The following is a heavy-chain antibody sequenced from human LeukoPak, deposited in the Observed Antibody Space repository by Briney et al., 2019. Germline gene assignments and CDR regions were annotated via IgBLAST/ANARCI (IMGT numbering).Heavy chain of an antibody. Sequence: PSATLSLTCNVFGVSISNYFWSWLRQPAGKGLEWIGRLYASGTTYYNPSLRSRVTLSMHTSKNHFSLKLTSVTAADTAVYYCARTHCGGGSCDTFDPWGQGTLVTVSS. D-gene: IGHD2-21*01. CDR3: ARTHCGGGSCDTFDP. CDR2: LYASGTT. CDR1: GVSISNYF. V-gene: IGHV4-4*07. J-gene: IGHJ5*02.